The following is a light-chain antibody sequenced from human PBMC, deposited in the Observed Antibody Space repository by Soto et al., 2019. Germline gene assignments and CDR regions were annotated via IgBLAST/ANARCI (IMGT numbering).Light chain of an antibody. CDR1: SSNIGSNA. J-gene: IGLJ3*02. CDR3: AAWGDSLNTWV. CDR2: SDD. V-gene: IGLV1-44*01. Sequence: QPVLTQPPSASGTPGQRVTISCSGSSSNIGSNAVSWYQHFPGTAPKVLIYSDDQRPSGVPDRFSGSKSGTSASLAISGLRAEHEADYFCAAWGDSLNTWVFGGGTKLTVL.